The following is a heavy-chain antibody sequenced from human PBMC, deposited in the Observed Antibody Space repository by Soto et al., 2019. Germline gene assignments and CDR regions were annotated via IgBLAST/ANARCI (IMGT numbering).Heavy chain of an antibody. CDR3: ARSLYSSSWFHSGNSYYYYGMDV. V-gene: IGHV1-69*12. CDR2: IIAFSDIV. Sequence: QVQLVQSGAEVKKPGSSVKVSCKASGGTFGIYAITWVRQAPGQGLEWMGGIIAFSDIVNYTQKLQGRVTITADESTNTAYMDLSRLRSEDTAVYYCARSLYSSSWFHSGNSYYYYGMDVWGQGTTVTVS. J-gene: IGHJ6*02. D-gene: IGHD6-13*01. CDR1: GGTFGIYA.